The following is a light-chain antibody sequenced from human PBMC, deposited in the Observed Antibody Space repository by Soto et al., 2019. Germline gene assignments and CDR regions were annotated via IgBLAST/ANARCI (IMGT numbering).Light chain of an antibody. V-gene: IGKV3-20*01. CDR2: GVS. CDR1: QSVSSY. J-gene: IGKJ1*01. Sequence: EIVLTQSPGTLSLSPGARAPLSCRASQSVSSYLAWYQQKPGQAPRLLIYGVSSRATGIPDRFSGSGSGTDFTLTITGLEPEDFAVYYCQQFHISRTFGQGTKVDIK. CDR3: QQFHISRT.